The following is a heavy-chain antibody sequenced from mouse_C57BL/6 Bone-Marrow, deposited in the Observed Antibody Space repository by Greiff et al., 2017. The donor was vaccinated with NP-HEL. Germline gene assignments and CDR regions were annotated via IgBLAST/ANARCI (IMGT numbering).Heavy chain of an antibody. Sequence: DVMLVESGGGLVQPGGSLSLSCAASGFTFTDYYMSWVRQPPGKALEWLGFIRNKANGYTTEYSASVKGRFTISRDNSQSILYLQMNALRAEDSATYYCARGEYDVCYAMDYWGQGTSVTVSS. CDR1: GFTFTDYY. V-gene: IGHV7-3*01. CDR2: IRNKANGYTT. CDR3: ARGEYDVCYAMDY. D-gene: IGHD2-14*01. J-gene: IGHJ4*01.